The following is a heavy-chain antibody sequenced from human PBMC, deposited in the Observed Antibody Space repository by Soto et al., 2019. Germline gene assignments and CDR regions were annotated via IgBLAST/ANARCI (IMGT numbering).Heavy chain of an antibody. Sequence: QLQLQESGSGLVKPSQTLSLTCAVSGGSISSGGYSWSWIRQPPGKGLEWIGYIYHSGSTYYTPSLKSRDTISADRSKNQFSLKLSSVTAADTAVYYCAAGGGLPRYYWGQGTLVTVSS. CDR2: IYHSGST. CDR3: AAGGGLPRYY. V-gene: IGHV4-30-2*01. J-gene: IGHJ4*02. CDR1: GGSISSGGYS. D-gene: IGHD5-12*01.